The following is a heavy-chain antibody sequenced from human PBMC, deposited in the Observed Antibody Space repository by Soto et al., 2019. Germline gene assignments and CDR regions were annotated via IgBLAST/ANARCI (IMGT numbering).Heavy chain of an antibody. J-gene: IGHJ4*02. CDR2: IYWDDDK. CDR1: GFSLSTSGVG. V-gene: IGHV2-5*02. CDR3: AHRQISAEELYDFWSGHEADGIGYFDS. Sequence: QITLKESGPTLVKPTQTLTLTCTFSGFSLSTSGVGVGWIRQPPGKALEWLALIYWDDDKRYSPSLKSRLTITKDTSKNQVVLTMTNMDPVGTATCYCAHRQISAEELYDFWSGHEADGIGYFDSWGQGTLVTVSS. D-gene: IGHD3-3*01.